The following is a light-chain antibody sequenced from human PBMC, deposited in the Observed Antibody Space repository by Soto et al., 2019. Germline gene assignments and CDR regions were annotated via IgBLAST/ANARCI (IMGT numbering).Light chain of an antibody. CDR2: AAS. V-gene: IGKV1-9*01. CDR1: QGIISY. J-gene: IGKJ3*01. CDR3: QQLNSYPR. Sequence: DIQLTQSPSFLSASVGDRVNITCRASQGIISYLALYQQKPGKAPKLLIYAASTLQSGVPSRFSGIGSGTEFTLTISSLQPEDFATYYCQQLNSYPRVGPGTKVDIK.